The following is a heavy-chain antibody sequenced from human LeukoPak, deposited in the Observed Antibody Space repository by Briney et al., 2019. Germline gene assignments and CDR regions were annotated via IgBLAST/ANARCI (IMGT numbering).Heavy chain of an antibody. D-gene: IGHD5-24*01. CDR1: GGSISSDY. CDR2: IYYSGST. Sequence: SETLSLTCTVSGGSISSDYWSWIRQPPGKGLEWIGYIYYSGSTNYNPSLKSRVTISVDTSKNQFSLKLSSVTAADTAVYYCARSSRRDGYKADYWGQGTLVTVSS. CDR3: ARSSRRDGYKADY. V-gene: IGHV4-59*13. J-gene: IGHJ4*02.